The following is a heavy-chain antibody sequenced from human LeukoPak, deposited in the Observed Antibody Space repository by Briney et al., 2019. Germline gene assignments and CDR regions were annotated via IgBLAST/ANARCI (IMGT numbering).Heavy chain of an antibody. D-gene: IGHD3-10*01. J-gene: IGHJ5*02. CDR2: INHSGST. V-gene: IGHV4-34*01. CDR3: ARGNEFGETYHH. CDR1: GGSFSGYY. Sequence: PSETLSLTCAVYGGSFSGYYWSWIRQPPGKGLEWIGEINHSGSTNYNPSLKSRATISVDTSKNQFSLKLSSVTAADTAVYYCARGNEFGETYHHWGQGTLVTVSS.